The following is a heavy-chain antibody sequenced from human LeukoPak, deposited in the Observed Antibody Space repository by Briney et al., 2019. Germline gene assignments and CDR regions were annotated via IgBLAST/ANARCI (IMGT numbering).Heavy chain of an antibody. CDR2: IYYSGST. V-gene: IGHV4-39*07. J-gene: IGHJ4*02. Sequence: SETLSLTCTVSGGSISSSSYYWGWIRQPPGKGLEWIGSIYYSGSTYYNPSLKSRVTISVDTSKNQFSLKLSSVTAADTAVYYCARFLYRPLWFGELRDYWGQGTLVTVSS. D-gene: IGHD3-10*01. CDR3: ARFLYRPLWFGELRDY. CDR1: GGSISSSSYY.